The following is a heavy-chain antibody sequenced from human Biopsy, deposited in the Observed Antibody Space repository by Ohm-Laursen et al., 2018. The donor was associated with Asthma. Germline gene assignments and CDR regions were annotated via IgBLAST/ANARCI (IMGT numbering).Heavy chain of an antibody. CDR2: ISAYNGNT. CDR3: ARGQKSAGDRWFDP. CDR1: GYTFTSYG. Sequence: GSSVKVSCKASGYTFTSYGISWVRQAPGQGLEWMGWISAYNGNTNYAQKFQGRVTMTRDTSISTAYMEVSRLRSDDMAVYYCARGQKSAGDRWFDPWGQGTLVTVSS. V-gene: IGHV1-18*03. D-gene: IGHD6-13*01. J-gene: IGHJ5*02.